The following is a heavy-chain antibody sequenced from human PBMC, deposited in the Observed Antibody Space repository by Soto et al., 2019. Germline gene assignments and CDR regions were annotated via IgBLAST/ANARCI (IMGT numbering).Heavy chain of an antibody. D-gene: IGHD3-22*01. Sequence: PGGSLRLSCAASGFTFSSYGMHWVRQAPGKGLEWVAVIWYDGSNKYYADSVKGRFTISRDNSKNTLYLQMNSLRAEDTAVYYCARDYSDSSGYPARDDAFDIWGQGTMVTVSS. J-gene: IGHJ3*02. CDR3: ARDYSDSSGYPARDDAFDI. CDR2: IWYDGSNK. CDR1: GFTFSSYG. V-gene: IGHV3-33*01.